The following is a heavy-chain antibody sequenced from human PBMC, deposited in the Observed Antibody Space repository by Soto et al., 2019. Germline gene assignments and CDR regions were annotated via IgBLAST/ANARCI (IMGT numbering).Heavy chain of an antibody. CDR1: GFTFSVYA. Sequence: EVQLLESGGGLVQPGGSLRLSCGASGFTFSVYAMTWVRQAPGKGLEWVSAISGNGGSTYYADSVKGRFTISRDNSKSTLHLQMNSLRVEDTAVYYCAKDRTFSPPLVRLDSCGQGTLVTVSS. D-gene: IGHD6-6*01. J-gene: IGHJ4*02. CDR2: ISGNGGST. V-gene: IGHV3-23*01. CDR3: AKDRTFSPPLVRLDS.